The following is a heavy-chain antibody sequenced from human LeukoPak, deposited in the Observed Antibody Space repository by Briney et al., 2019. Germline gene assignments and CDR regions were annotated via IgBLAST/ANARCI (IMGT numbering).Heavy chain of an antibody. CDR3: LRDYGGS. V-gene: IGHV3-7*04. Sequence: GGSLRLSCSASGFTFSSYATHWVRQAPGKGLEWVANIKGDGSEKNYVASVKGRFTISRDNAENSLHLQMYSLRAEDTAVYYCLRDYGGSWGQGTLVAVS. CDR2: IKGDGSEK. J-gene: IGHJ4*02. CDR1: GFTFSSYA. D-gene: IGHD4-23*01.